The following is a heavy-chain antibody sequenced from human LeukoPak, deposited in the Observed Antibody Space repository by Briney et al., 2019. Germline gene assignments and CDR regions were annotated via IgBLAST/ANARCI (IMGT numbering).Heavy chain of an antibody. V-gene: IGHV4-59*01. CDR2: IYYSGST. CDR3: ARDQSSGSYYHDAFDI. J-gene: IGHJ3*02. D-gene: IGHD1-26*01. CDR1: GGSISSYY. Sequence: SETLSLTCTVSGGSISSYYWSWLRQPPGKGLEWIGYIYYSGSTNYNPSLKSRVTISVDTSKNQFSLKLSSVTAADTAVYYCARDQSSGSYYHDAFDIWGQGTLVTVSS.